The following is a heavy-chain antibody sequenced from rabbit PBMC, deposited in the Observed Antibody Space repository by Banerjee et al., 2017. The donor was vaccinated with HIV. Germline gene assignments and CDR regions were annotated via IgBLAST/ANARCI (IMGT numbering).Heavy chain of an antibody. J-gene: IGHJ6*01. CDR1: GFDFSSYYY. V-gene: IGHV1S45*01. D-gene: IGHD6-1*01. Sequence: QEHLKESGGGLVQPGGSLTLSCKASGFDFSSYYYMCWVRQAPGKGLEWIACINTISGDTVYATWAKGRFTISKASWTTVTLQMTSLTAADTASYFCAREIDYTYGDVAYAMQGGMDLWGQGTLVTVS. CDR3: AREIDYTYGDVAYAMQGGMDL. CDR2: INTISGDT.